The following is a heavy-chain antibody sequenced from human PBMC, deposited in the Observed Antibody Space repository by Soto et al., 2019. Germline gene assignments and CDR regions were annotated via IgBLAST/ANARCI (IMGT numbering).Heavy chain of an antibody. J-gene: IGHJ4*02. CDR1: GGTFSSYA. CDR3: ARDSRRPDQYYDSSGYYSTFDY. CDR2: IIPIFGTA. V-gene: IGHV1-69*01. D-gene: IGHD3-22*01. Sequence: QVQLVQSGAEVKKPGSSVKVSCKASGGTFSSYAISWVRQAPGQGLEWMGGIIPIFGTANYAQKFQGRVTITADESTSTDYMELSSLRSEDTAVYYCARDSRRPDQYYDSSGYYSTFDYWGQGTLVTVSS.